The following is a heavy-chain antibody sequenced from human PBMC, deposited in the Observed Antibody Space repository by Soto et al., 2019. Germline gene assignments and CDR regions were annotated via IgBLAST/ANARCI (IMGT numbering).Heavy chain of an antibody. CDR2: IYPSGST. J-gene: IGHJ4*02. V-gene: IGHV4-30-2*01. D-gene: IGHD3-22*01. Sequence: HLQLQESGSGLVKPSQTVSLTCTVPGDSLSSGGHSWTWIRRPPGRGLEWIGYIYPSGSTYYNPSLKTRVTISLHRSKNQFSLNLTSVTAADTAVYYCARVKRHYYDSIGYSDYWGQGTLVTVSS. CDR3: ARVKRHYYDSIGYSDY. CDR1: GDSLSSGGHS.